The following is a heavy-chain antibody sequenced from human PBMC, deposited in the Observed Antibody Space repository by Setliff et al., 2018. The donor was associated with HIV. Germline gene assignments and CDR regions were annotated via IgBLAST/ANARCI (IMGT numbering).Heavy chain of an antibody. CDR2: IYSSGRT. Sequence: KASETLSLTCTVSGGSISNYYWSWIRQPAEKGLEWIGRIYSSGRTNYNPSLKSRVTMSLDTSKNQFSLKLSSVTAADTAVYYCARGLNYYGSGSYLPLGYWGQGTLVTVSS. D-gene: IGHD3-10*01. V-gene: IGHV4-4*07. J-gene: IGHJ4*02. CDR3: ARGLNYYGSGSYLPLGY. CDR1: GGSISNYY.